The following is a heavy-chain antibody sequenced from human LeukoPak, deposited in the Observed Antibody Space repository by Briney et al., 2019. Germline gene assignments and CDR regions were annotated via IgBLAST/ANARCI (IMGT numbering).Heavy chain of an antibody. D-gene: IGHD1-26*01. Sequence: GGSLRVCCAASGFTVSRNYMSWVRQAPGKGLEWVSVIYRGGSTYYADSVKGRFTISRDNSKNTLYLQMNNLRAEDTAVYYCARDLGMDSASYFNWLDPWGQGTLVTVSS. J-gene: IGHJ5*02. CDR3: ARDLGMDSASYFNWLDP. CDR2: IYRGGST. V-gene: IGHV3-66*01. CDR1: GFTVSRNY.